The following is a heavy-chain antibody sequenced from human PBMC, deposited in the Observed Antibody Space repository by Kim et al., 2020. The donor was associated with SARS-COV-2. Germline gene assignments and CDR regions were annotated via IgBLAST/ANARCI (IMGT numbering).Heavy chain of an antibody. D-gene: IGHD6-13*01. V-gene: IGHV3-7*03. CDR2: INQDGSAK. J-gene: IGHJ4*02. CDR3: ARDRGITAEGTGGDFDV. CDR1: GFTFGSYG. Sequence: GGSLRLSCAASGFTFGSYGMTWVRQAPGKGLEWVANINQDGSAKYYVDSVKGRFTISRDNTKNSLYLQMNSLRAEDTAVYYCARDRGITAEGTGGDFDVWGQGTLVTVSS.